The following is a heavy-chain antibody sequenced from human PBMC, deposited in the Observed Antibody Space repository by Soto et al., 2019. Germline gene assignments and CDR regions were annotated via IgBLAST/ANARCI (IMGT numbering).Heavy chain of an antibody. Sequence: ASVKVSCKASGYTFTSYDINWVRQATGQGLEWMGWMNPNSGNTGYAQKFQGRVTMTRNTSISTAYMELSSLRSEDTAVYYCARAHFPYSNYGSDFDYWGQGTLVTVSS. J-gene: IGHJ4*02. V-gene: IGHV1-8*01. D-gene: IGHD4-4*01. CDR1: GYTFTSYD. CDR3: ARAHFPYSNYGSDFDY. CDR2: MNPNSGNT.